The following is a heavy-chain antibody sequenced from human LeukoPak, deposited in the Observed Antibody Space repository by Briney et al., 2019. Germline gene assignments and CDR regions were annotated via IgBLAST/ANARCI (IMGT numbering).Heavy chain of an antibody. V-gene: IGHV7-4-1*01. Sequence: ASVKVSCKASGYTFTSYYMHWVRQAPGQGLEWMGWINTNTGNPTYARDFRGRFVLSVDTSVNTAYLEISGLKTEDTGVYYCARSSRGVIGLLDYWGQGALVAVSS. J-gene: IGHJ4*02. CDR2: INTNTGNP. CDR3: ARSSRGVIGLLDY. D-gene: IGHD3-10*01. CDR1: GYTFTSYY.